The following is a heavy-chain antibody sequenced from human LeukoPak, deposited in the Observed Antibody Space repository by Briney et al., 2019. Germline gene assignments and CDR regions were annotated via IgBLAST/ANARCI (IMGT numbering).Heavy chain of an antibody. D-gene: IGHD3-3*01. CDR1: GFTFSSYA. J-gene: IGHJ3*02. CDR2: IKQDGSEK. Sequence: PGGSLRLSCAASGFTFSSYAMHWVRQAPGKGLEWVANIKQDGSEKYYVDSVKGRFTISRDNAKNSLYLQMNSLRAEDTAVYYCASSGTDAFDIWGQGTMVTVSS. V-gene: IGHV3-7*01. CDR3: ASSGTDAFDI.